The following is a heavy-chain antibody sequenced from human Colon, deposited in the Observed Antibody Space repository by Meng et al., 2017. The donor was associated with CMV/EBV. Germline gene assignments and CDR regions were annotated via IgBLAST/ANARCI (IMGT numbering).Heavy chain of an antibody. J-gene: IGHJ4*02. CDR3: TKGLQYSDFWGVDS. D-gene: IGHD3-3*01. V-gene: IGHV3-23*01. Sequence: GESLKISCTASGFTFNSYALSWVRQPPGKGLQWVSAVTGSGARAYYADSVEGRFTISRDNSKNTVYLQMNSLRAEDTAVYYCTKGLQYSDFWGVDSCGQGTLVTVSS. CDR1: GFTFNSYA. CDR2: VTGSGARA.